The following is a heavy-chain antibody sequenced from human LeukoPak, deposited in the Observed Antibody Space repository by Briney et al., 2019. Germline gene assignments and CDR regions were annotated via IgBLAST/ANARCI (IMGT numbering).Heavy chain of an antibody. CDR3: ARGPCDYCSSTRCYGCYYYYMDV. CDR2: IYYSGST. Sequence: PSETLSLTCTVSGGSISSYYWSWIRQPPGKGLEWIGYIYYSGSTNYNPSLKSRVTISVDTSKNQFSLKLSSVIAADTAVYYCARGPCDYCSSTRCYGCYYYYMDVWGKGTTVTVSS. D-gene: IGHD2-2*01. CDR1: GGSISSYY. V-gene: IGHV4-59*01. J-gene: IGHJ6*03.